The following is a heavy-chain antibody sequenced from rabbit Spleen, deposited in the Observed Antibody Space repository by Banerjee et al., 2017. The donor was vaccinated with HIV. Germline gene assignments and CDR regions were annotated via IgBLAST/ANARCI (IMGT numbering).Heavy chain of an antibody. CDR2: IDTSDGDT. J-gene: IGHJ6*01. V-gene: IGHV1S45*01. D-gene: IGHD8-1*01. Sequence: QEHLVESGGGLVKPGGTLTLTCTVSGFSFSSNWICWVRQAPGKGLEWIACIDTSDGDTDYANWPKGRFTISKTSSTTVTLQITSLTAADTATYFCARDSVSSFSSYGMDLWGQGTLVTVS. CDR3: ARDSVSSFSSYGMDL. CDR1: GFSFSSNW.